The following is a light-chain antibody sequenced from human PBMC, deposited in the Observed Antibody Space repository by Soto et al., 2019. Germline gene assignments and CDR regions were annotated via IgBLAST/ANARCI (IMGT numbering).Light chain of an antibody. CDR2: DAS. CDR1: QSVSSD. Sequence: IVLTQSLATLSLSPGVGATLSCRARQSVSSDLACYQHKPCQDPRLLIYDASHRATGIPARFSGSGSATDFTLTIRSLEPEDSGVYYCQQRSNWPPTFGQGTKLELK. CDR3: QQRSNWPPT. J-gene: IGKJ2*01. V-gene: IGKV3-11*01.